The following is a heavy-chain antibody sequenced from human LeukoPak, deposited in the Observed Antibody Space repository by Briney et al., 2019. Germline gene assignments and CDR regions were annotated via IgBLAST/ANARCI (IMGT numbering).Heavy chain of an antibody. CDR2: ISGSAENT. Sequence: PGGSLRLSCTASGFTLSSYAMSWVRHAPGEGLEWVSTISGSAENTNYAEAVKGRFTISRDNSKNTMYLQMNSLRAEDTAVYYCAKQGFGCWGQGTLVTVSS. CDR3: AKQGFGC. V-gene: IGHV3-23*01. CDR1: GFTLSSYA. J-gene: IGHJ4*02.